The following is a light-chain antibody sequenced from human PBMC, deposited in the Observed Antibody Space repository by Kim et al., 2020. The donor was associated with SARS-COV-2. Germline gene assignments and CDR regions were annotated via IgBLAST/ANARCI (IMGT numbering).Light chain of an antibody. V-gene: IGKV3-15*01. CDR1: RTIGSN. CDR3: QQHNNWPPYT. CDR2: DAS. Sequence: EIVMTQSPDTLSVSPGERATLSCRASRTIGSNLAWYQQKPGQAPRLLINDASTRATGISDRFSGSGSGTDFTLIISNVQSEDSAVYYCQQHNNWPPYTFGQGNKVDI. J-gene: IGKJ1*01.